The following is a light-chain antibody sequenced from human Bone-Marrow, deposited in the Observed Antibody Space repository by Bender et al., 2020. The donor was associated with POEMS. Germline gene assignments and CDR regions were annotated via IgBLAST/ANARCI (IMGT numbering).Light chain of an antibody. CDR3: QTWDSSTAV. Sequence: SYEVIQPPSVSVSPGQTASITCSGDKLGDRHVCWYQRKPGQSPVLVIYQDTKRPSGVPDRFSGSNSGNTATLTISGAQGMDEADYHCQTWDSSTAVFGGGTKLTVL. CDR1: KLGDRH. V-gene: IGLV3-1*01. J-gene: IGLJ3*02. CDR2: QDT.